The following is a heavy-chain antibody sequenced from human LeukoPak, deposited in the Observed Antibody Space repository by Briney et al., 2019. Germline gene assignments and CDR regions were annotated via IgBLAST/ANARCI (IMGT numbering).Heavy chain of an antibody. Sequence: PGGSLRLSCAASGFTFSSYAMHWVRQAPGKGLEYVSAISSNGGSTYYANSVKGRFTISRDNSKNTLYLQMGSLRAEDMAVYYCARAGPYGDYVYWGQGTLVTVSS. J-gene: IGHJ4*02. D-gene: IGHD4-17*01. CDR2: ISSNGGST. CDR3: ARAGPYGDYVY. V-gene: IGHV3-64*01. CDR1: GFTFSSYA.